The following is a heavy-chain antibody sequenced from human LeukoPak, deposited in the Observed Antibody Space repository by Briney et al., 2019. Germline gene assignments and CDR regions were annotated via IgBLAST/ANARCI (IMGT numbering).Heavy chain of an antibody. J-gene: IGHJ5*02. Sequence: GASVKVSCKASGYTFTGYYIHWVRQAPGQGPEWMGWIIPHSGATNYAQKFQGRVTMTRDTSISTAFMELSSLRSDDMAMYYCSRDLLMYYSGSGESTWGQGTQVTVSS. CDR2: IIPHSGAT. D-gene: IGHD3-10*01. CDR3: SRDLLMYYSGSGEST. V-gene: IGHV1-2*02. CDR1: GYTFTGYY.